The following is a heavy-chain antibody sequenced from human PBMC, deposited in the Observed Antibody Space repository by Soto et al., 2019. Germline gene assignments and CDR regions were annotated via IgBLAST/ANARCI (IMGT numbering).Heavy chain of an antibody. J-gene: IGHJ4*02. CDR2: IYYSGST. CDR3: ARGAYARFGY. CDR1: VGSVSSGSYY. D-gene: IGHD3-16*01. Sequence: PSETLSLTCTVSVGSVSSGSYYWNWIRQPPGKGLEWIGYIYYSGSTNYNPSLKSRVTISVDTSKNQFPLKLSSVTAADTAVYYCARGAYARFGYWVQGTLGTGS. V-gene: IGHV4-61*01.